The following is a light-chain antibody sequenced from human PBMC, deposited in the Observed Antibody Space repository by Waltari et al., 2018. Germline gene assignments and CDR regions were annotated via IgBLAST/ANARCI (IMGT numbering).Light chain of an antibody. V-gene: IGKV3-11*01. CDR2: EAT. J-gene: IGKJ2*01. CDR1: QSVSRY. CDR3: QQYSDWPPT. Sequence: EFVLTQSPATLSSSPGARATLSCRASQSVSRYLAWYQKKPGQAPRLLIFEATKRATGIPGRFSGSGSGTDFTLTISNLDPADFASYYCQQYSDWPPTFGQGTKLEIK.